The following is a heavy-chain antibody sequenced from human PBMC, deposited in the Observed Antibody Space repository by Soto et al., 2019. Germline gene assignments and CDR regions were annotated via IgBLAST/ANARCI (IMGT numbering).Heavy chain of an antibody. CDR1: GFTFSRYG. J-gene: IGHJ4*02. Sequence: QVQLVESGGGVVQPGRPLRLSCGTSGFTFSRYGMNWVRQAPGKGLEWVALIYYDGSEKYYADSVKGRFTISRDYSTKTLYLQMSTLRVEDTGVYYCARDRSSGYSTGWHTSLDYWGRGTRVTVSS. CDR3: ARDRSSGYSTGWHTSLDY. D-gene: IGHD6-19*01. V-gene: IGHV3-33*01. CDR2: IYYDGSEK.